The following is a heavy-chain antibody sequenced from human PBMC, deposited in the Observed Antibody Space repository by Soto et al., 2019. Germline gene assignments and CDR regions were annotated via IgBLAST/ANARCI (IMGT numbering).Heavy chain of an antibody. J-gene: IGHJ4*02. Sequence: WTWIRQHPGKGLEWIGYIYYTWTTYYNPSLKSRPTISMDTSGNHFSLELTSVTAADTAIYFCASGHDAYKVRYWGQGTLVSVSS. CDR3: ASGHDAYKVRY. D-gene: IGHD1-1*01. V-gene: IGHV4-31*02. CDR2: IYYTWTT.